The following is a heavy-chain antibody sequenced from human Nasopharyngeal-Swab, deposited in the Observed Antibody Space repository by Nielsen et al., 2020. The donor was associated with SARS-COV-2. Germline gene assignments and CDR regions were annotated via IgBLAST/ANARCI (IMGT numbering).Heavy chain of an antibody. CDR1: GFTFSDYW. CDR3: VRNEI. V-gene: IGHV3-7*03. J-gene: IGHJ4*02. CDR2: IKQDGTLK. Sequence: GESLKISCGGSGFTFSDYWMSWFRHSPEKGLDWVANIKQDGTLKSYVDSVKGRFIISRDNAKNSLDLQMNSLRVEDTAVYYCVRNEIWGQGTLVTVS.